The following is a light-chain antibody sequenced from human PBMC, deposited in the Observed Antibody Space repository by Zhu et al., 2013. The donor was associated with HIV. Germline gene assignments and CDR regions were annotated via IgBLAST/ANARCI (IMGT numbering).Light chain of an antibody. J-gene: IGLJ1*01. CDR3: SSYTSITSYV. Sequence: QSALTQPASVSGSPGQSITISCTGTSSDVGGYNYVSWYQQHPGKAPKLIIYEVINRPSGVSNRFSGSKSGNTASLIISGLRAEDEADYYCSSYTSITSYVFGTGTKVTVL. V-gene: IGLV2-14*01. CDR1: SSDVGGYNY. CDR2: EVI.